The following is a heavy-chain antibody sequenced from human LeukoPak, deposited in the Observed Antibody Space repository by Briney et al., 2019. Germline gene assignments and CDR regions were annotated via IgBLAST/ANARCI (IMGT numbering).Heavy chain of an antibody. Sequence: PSETLSLTCTVSGGSISSSSYYWGWIRQPPGKGLEWIGSIYYSGSTYYNPSLKSRVTISVDTSKNQFSLKLSSVTAADTAVYYCARGELRFLEHIWGQGTMVTVSS. D-gene: IGHD3-3*01. J-gene: IGHJ3*02. CDR2: IYYSGST. CDR1: GGSISSSSYY. V-gene: IGHV4-39*01. CDR3: ARGELRFLEHI.